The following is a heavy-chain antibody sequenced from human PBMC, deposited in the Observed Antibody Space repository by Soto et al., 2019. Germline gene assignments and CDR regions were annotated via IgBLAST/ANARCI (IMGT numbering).Heavy chain of an antibody. CDR1: GFTFSTYW. V-gene: IGHV3-74*01. CDR3: VRGPRYGSHGMFDP. Sequence: PGGSLRLSCAASGFTFSTYWMHWVRQGPGKGLVWVSRIAPDGRTTTYADSVKGRFTISRDNAKNTVFLQLNSLRVDDTAVYHCVRGPRYGSHGMFDPWGHGTMVTVSS. J-gene: IGHJ5*02. CDR2: IAPDGRTT. D-gene: IGHD3-9*01.